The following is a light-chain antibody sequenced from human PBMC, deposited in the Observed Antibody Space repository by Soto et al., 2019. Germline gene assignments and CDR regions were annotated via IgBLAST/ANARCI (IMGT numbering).Light chain of an antibody. J-gene: IGKJ1*01. CDR3: QQYGSSPWT. CDR2: GAS. Sequence: EIVMTQSPATLSVSPGERATLSCXASQSVSSSYLAWYQQKPGQAPRLLIYGASSRATGIPDRFSGSGSGTDFTLTISRLEPEDFAVYYCQQYGSSPWTFGQGTKVDIK. CDR1: QSVSSSY. V-gene: IGKV3-20*01.